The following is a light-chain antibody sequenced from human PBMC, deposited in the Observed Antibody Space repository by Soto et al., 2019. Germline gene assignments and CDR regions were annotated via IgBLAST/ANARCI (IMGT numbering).Light chain of an antibody. J-gene: IGLJ3*02. CDR3: SSSAGTNSFVL. CDR2: EVN. V-gene: IGLV2-8*01. Sequence: QSALTQPPSASGSPGQSVTISCTGTSSDIGGYNSVSWYQQHPGKAPKLMIYEVNKRPLGVPERFSGSKSGNTASLTVSGLQADDEADYYCSSSAGTNSFVLFGGGTKVTAL. CDR1: SSDIGGYNS.